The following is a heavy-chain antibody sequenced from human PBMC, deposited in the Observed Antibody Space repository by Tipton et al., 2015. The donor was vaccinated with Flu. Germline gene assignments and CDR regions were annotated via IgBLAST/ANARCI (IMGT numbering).Heavy chain of an antibody. CDR1: GGSLSSFY. D-gene: IGHD3-10*01. CDR3: ARGSGSGTYVIFDF. CDR2: IYTSGST. J-gene: IGHJ4*02. Sequence: LRLSCTVSGGSLSSFYWSWIRQPAGKGLEWIGRIYTSGSTKYNPSLKSRLSMSVDTSKNQFSLKLTPVTAAGTAVYYCARGSGSGTYVIFDFWGQGTLVTVSS. V-gene: IGHV4-4*07.